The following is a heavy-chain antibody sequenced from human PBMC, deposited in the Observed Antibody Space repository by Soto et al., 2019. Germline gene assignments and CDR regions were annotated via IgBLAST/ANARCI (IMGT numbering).Heavy chain of an antibody. Sequence: GGSLRLSCAASGFTVSSNYMSWVRQAPGKGLEWVSVIYSGGSTYYADSVKGRFTISRDNSKNTLYLQMNSLRAEDTAVYYCARDRGLENYDFWSGKGSLYYYYYMDVWGKGTTVTVSS. CDR1: GFTVSSNY. CDR2: IYSGGST. V-gene: IGHV3-66*01. D-gene: IGHD3-3*01. CDR3: ARDRGLENYDFWSGKGSLYYYYYMDV. J-gene: IGHJ6*03.